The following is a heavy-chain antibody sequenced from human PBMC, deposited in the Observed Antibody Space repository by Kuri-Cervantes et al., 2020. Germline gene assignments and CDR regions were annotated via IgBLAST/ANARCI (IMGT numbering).Heavy chain of an antibody. J-gene: IGHJ6*02. Sequence: SLKISCAASGFTFDDYAMHWVRQAPGKGLEWVSGISWNSGSIGYADSVKGRFTISRDNAKNSLYLQMNSLRAEDTAVYYCAREVGGGWYFGYYYGMGVWGQGTTVTVSS. V-gene: IGHV3-9*01. CDR3: AREVGGGWYFGYYYGMGV. D-gene: IGHD6-19*01. CDR2: ISWNSGSI. CDR1: GFTFDDYA.